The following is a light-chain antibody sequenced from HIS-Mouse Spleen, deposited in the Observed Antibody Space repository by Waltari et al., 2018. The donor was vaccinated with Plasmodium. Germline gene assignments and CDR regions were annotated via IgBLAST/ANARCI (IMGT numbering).Light chain of an antibody. CDR2: RDG. J-gene: IGLJ3*02. CDR3: QVRDSSTV. Sequence: SYELTQPPSVSVSPGQTASITCSGDKLGDKYACWYQQNPGQAHVLVFYRDGNRPSGIRQGLSSSTTGNTDIFSVRRARADDEVAYYCQVRDSSTVFGGGTKLTVL. V-gene: IGLV3-1*01. CDR1: KLGDKY.